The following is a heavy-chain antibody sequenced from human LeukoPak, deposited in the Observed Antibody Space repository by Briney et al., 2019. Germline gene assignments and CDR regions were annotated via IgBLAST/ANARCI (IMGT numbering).Heavy chain of an antibody. J-gene: IGHJ6*02. CDR2: ISWNSGSI. Sequence: PGRSLRLSCAASGFTFDDYDMHWVRQAPGKGLEWVSGISWNSGSIGYADSVKGRFTISRDNAKNSLYLQMNSLRAEDTALYYCAKDSHYGSRSYLSLYGMDVWGQGTTVTVSS. V-gene: IGHV3-9*01. CDR3: AKDSHYGSRSYLSLYGMDV. D-gene: IGHD3-10*01. CDR1: GFTFDDYD.